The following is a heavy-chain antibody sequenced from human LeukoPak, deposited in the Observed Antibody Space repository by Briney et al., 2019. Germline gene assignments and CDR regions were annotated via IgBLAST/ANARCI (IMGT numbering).Heavy chain of an antibody. Sequence: PSETLSLTCTASGVSISSGDYYWRWIRQPPGKGLEWIGYIYYSGSTYYNPSLKSRVTISVDTSKNQFSLKLSSVTAADTAVYYCARDLHTPGDYGDYGSPPNWFDPWGQGTLVTVSS. CDR3: ARDLHTPGDYGDYGSPPNWFDP. V-gene: IGHV4-30-4*08. CDR1: GVSISSGDYY. CDR2: IYYSGST. J-gene: IGHJ5*02. D-gene: IGHD4-17*01.